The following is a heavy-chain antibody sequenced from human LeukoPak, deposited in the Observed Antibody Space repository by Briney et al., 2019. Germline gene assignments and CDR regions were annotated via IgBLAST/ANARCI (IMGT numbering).Heavy chain of an antibody. CDR1: GGSFSGYY. Sequence: PSETLSLTCAVYGGSFSGYYWSWIRQPPGKGLEWIGEINHSGSTNYNLSLKSRVTISVDTSKNQFSLKLSSVTAADTAVYYCARWSRLRFDPIFDYWGQGTLVTVSS. CDR2: INHSGST. J-gene: IGHJ4*02. CDR3: ARWSRLRFDPIFDY. V-gene: IGHV4-34*01. D-gene: IGHD5-12*01.